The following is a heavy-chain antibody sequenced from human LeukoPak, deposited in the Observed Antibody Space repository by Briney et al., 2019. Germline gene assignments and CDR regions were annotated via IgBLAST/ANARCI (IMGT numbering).Heavy chain of an antibody. CDR2: ISGSSSHT. D-gene: IGHD3-22*01. CDR3: ARFELDSGGYATNFDS. Sequence: GGSLRLSCAASGFTFSSYAMSWVRQAPGKGLEWLSYISGSSSHTLYADSVKGRFTISRDNAKNSLYLQMNSLRAEDTAVYYCARFELDSGGYATNFDSWGQGTLVTVSS. J-gene: IGHJ4*02. V-gene: IGHV3-21*05. CDR1: GFTFSSYA.